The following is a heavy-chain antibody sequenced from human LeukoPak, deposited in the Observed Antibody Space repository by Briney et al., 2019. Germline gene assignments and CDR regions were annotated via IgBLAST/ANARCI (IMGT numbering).Heavy chain of an antibody. V-gene: IGHV3-7*04. Sequence: GGSLRLSCAASGFTFSSYWMNWVRQAPGKGLEWVANIRQDGSEKYYVDSVKGRFTISRDNAKNSPSLQMNSLRAEDTAMYYCARIKYNSNWWEAFDVWGQGTMVTVSS. D-gene: IGHD6-13*01. J-gene: IGHJ3*01. CDR2: IRQDGSEK. CDR3: ARIKYNSNWWEAFDV. CDR1: GFTFSSYW.